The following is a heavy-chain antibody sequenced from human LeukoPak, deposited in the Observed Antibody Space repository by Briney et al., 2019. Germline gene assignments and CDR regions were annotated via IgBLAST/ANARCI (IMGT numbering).Heavy chain of an antibody. J-gene: IGHJ4*02. Sequence: GGSLRLSCAASGFTFSSYGMHWVRQAPGKGLEWVAFIRYDGSNKYYADSVKGRFTIPRDNSKNTLYVHLNSLRPEDTAVYYCAKDRGFGVFFQYYFHYWGQGTLVTVSS. CDR3: AKDRGFGVFFQYYFHY. CDR1: GFTFSSYG. CDR2: IRYDGSNK. V-gene: IGHV3-30*02. D-gene: IGHD3-10*01.